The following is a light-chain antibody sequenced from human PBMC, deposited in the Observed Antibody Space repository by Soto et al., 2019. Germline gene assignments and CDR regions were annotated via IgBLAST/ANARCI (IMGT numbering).Light chain of an antibody. CDR2: DVS. CDR1: SSDVGGYNY. CDR3: SSYTSSSTYV. V-gene: IGLV2-14*01. J-gene: IGLJ1*01. Sequence: QSVLTQPASVSGSPGQSITISCTGTSSDVGGYNYVSWYQQHPGKAPKLMIYDVSNRPSGISNRFSGSKSGNTASLTISGLQAEDEADDYCSSYTSSSTYVFGTGTRSPS.